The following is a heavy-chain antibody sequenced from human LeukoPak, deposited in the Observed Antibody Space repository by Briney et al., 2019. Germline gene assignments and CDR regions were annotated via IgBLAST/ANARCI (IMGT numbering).Heavy chain of an antibody. Sequence: SETLSLTCTVSGVSVSSSSYYWGWIRQPPGKGLEWIGSIYYSGSTYYNPSLKSRVTISVDTSKNQFSLKLSSVTAADTAVYYCARYSQRYFQHWGQGTLVTVSS. CDR1: GVSVSSSSYY. CDR3: ARYSQRYFQH. J-gene: IGHJ1*01. CDR2: IYYSGST. D-gene: IGHD2-15*01. V-gene: IGHV4-39*01.